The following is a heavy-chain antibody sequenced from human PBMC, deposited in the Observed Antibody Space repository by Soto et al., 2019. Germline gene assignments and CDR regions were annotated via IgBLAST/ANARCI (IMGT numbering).Heavy chain of an antibody. Sequence: SETLSLTCSVSGDSISNSRFYLAWIRQPPGEGLEWIGSIYHTGNAYYNPSLRSRVTISVDTSKNQFSLKLTSVTAADAALYYCARDFFDSSDYTTNWFDPWGQGTLVTVSS. CDR3: ARDFFDSSDYTTNWFDP. CDR1: GDSISNSRFY. V-gene: IGHV4-39*01. D-gene: IGHD3-22*01. CDR2: IYHTGNA. J-gene: IGHJ5*02.